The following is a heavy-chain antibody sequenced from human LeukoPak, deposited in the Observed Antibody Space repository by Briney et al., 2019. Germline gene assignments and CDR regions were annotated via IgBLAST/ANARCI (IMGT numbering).Heavy chain of an antibody. D-gene: IGHD6-19*01. V-gene: IGHV4-38-2*01. Sequence: SETLSLTCAVSGYSISNAYYWGWIRQPPGKGLEWIASMYHSGSTYYNPSLKSRVTISVDTSKNQFSLKLNSVTAADTAVYYCVRHPRYSTGWAIDYWGQGTLATVSS. CDR2: MYHSGST. J-gene: IGHJ4*02. CDR3: VRHPRYSTGWAIDY. CDR1: GYSISNAYY.